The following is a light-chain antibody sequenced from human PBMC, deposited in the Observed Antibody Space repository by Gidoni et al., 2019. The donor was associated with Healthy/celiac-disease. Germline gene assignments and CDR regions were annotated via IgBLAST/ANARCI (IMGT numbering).Light chain of an antibody. CDR3: QQYDNLPRYT. V-gene: IGKV1-33*01. CDR2: DAS. J-gene: IGKJ2*01. Sequence: IQMTQSPSSLSASVGDRVTITCQASHDIRNNLNWYQQKPGKPPKLLIYDASNLETGVPSRFSGSGSGTDFTFTISSLQPEDIATYYCQQYDNLPRYTFGQGTKLEIK. CDR1: HDIRNN.